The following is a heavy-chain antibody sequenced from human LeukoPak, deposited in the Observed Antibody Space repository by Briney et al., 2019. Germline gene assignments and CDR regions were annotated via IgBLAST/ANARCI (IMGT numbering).Heavy chain of an antibody. CDR3: ARGGSSGYPDYYYYYMDV. CDR1: GYTFTSYY. J-gene: IGHJ6*03. Sequence: ASVKVSCKASGYTFTSYYMHWVRQAPGQGLEWMGIINPSGGSTSYAQKFQGRVTMTRDMSTSTVCMELSSLRSEDTAVYYCARGGSSGYPDYYYYYMDVWGKGTTVTVSS. D-gene: IGHD3-9*01. V-gene: IGHV1-46*01. CDR2: INPSGGST.